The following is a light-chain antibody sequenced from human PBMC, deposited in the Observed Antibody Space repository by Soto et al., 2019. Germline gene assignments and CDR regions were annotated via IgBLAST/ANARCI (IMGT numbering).Light chain of an antibody. CDR2: AAS. J-gene: IGKJ1*01. Sequence: IQMTQSPSSLSASVGDRVTITCRASQSISSYLNWYQHKPGKAPTLLIYAASNLQSGVPSRFRGSRSGTEFTLTVSSLQPEDFATYYCLQDHDDSWTFGQGTKVDIK. CDR3: LQDHDDSWT. V-gene: IGKV1-6*01. CDR1: QSISSY.